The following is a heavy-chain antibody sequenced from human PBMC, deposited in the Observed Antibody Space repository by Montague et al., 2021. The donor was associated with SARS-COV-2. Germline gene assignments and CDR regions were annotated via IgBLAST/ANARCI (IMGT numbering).Heavy chain of an antibody. D-gene: IGHD3-10*01. J-gene: IGHJ4*02. CDR1: AGSINNYY. V-gene: IGHV4-4*07. Sequence: SETLSLTCTAPAGSINNYYWSWIRQSAGKGLEWIGRIYPSGDTNYNPSLKSRVTVSVDTSKSQFSLNLNSLTVADTAVYYCASSYGSGYYGFDYWGQGIPVTVSS. CDR3: ASSYGSGYYGFDY. CDR2: IYPSGDT.